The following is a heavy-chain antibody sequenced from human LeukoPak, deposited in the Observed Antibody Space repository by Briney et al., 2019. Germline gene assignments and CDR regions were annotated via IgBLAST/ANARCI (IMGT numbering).Heavy chain of an antibody. CDR1: GFTFSSYG. J-gene: IGHJ4*02. D-gene: IGHD3-22*01. V-gene: IGHV3-30*02. Sequence: PGGSLRLSCAASGFTFSSYGMHWVRQAPGKGLEWVAFIRYDGGNKYYADSVKGRFTISRDNSKNTLYLQMNSLRAEDTAVYYCAKPEFYDSSGYYPDYWGQGTLVTVSS. CDR3: AKPEFYDSSGYYPDY. CDR2: IRYDGGNK.